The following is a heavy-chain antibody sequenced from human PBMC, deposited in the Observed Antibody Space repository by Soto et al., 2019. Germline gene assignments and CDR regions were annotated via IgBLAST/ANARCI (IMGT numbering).Heavy chain of an antibody. CDR1: GGSIRSYY. CDR2: IYTSGST. J-gene: IGHJ3*02. Sequence: LSLTCTVSGGSIRSYYWSWIRQPAGKGLEWIGRIYTSGSTNYNPSLKSRVTMSVDTSRNQFSLKLSSVTAADTAVYYCATDYGDYGGPFPHAFDIWGQGTMVTVSS. D-gene: IGHD4-17*01. V-gene: IGHV4-4*07. CDR3: ATDYGDYGGPFPHAFDI.